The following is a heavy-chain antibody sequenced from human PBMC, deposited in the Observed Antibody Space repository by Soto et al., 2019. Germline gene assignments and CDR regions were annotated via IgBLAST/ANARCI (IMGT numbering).Heavy chain of an antibody. CDR2: MNPNSGNT. D-gene: IGHD2-8*01. J-gene: IGHJ5*02. CDR1: GYTFTSYD. V-gene: IGHV1-8*01. CDR3: ARGPYCTNGVCYDNWFDP. Sequence: QVQLVQSGAEVKKPGASVKVSCKASGYTFTSYDINWVRQATGQGLEWMGWMNPNSGNTGYAQKFQGRVTMTRNTSISTAYMELSSLRSEDTAVYYCARGPYCTNGVCYDNWFDPWGQGNLVTVSS.